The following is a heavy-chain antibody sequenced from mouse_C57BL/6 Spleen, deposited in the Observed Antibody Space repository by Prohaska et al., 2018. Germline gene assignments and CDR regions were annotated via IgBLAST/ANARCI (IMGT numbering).Heavy chain of an antibody. J-gene: IGHJ2*01. CDR3: ASPTGGY. CDR2: ISPCSGST. CDR1: YTFTSYW. D-gene: IGHD4-1*01. Sequence: YTFTSYWLTWFKHRPGQGLEWIGDISPCSGSTNYNEKLKSKATLTVDTSSSTAYMQPSSLTSEDSAVYYCASPTGGYWGQGTTLTVAS. V-gene: IGHV1-55*01.